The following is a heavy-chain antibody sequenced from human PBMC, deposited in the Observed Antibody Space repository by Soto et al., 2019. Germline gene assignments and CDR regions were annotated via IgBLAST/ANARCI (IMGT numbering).Heavy chain of an antibody. CDR1: GFTFNSYW. CDR2: INGDGSSA. Sequence: EVQLVESGGGLVQPGGSLRLSCAASGFTFNSYWMHWVRQAPGKGLVWVSRINGDGSSADYADSVKGRFTVSRDNAKNTPYLQMNSLSADDTAVYFCTREERWLQRHDPVDRWGQGTVVTVSS. J-gene: IGHJ3*02. D-gene: IGHD5-12*01. V-gene: IGHV3-74*01. CDR3: TREERWLQRHDPVDR.